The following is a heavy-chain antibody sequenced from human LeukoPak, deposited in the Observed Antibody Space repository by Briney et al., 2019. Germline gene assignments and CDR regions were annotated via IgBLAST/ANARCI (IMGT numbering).Heavy chain of an antibody. Sequence: PGRSLRLSCAASGFTFDDYAMHWVRQVPGKGLEWVSGVTWNSGGIAYADSVKGRFTISRDNAKNSLYLQMNSLRTEDTALYYCAKDWGTMVRGFDYWGQGTLVTVSS. J-gene: IGHJ4*02. CDR3: AKDWGTMVRGFDY. CDR2: VTWNSGGI. CDR1: GFTFDDYA. V-gene: IGHV3-9*01. D-gene: IGHD3-10*01.